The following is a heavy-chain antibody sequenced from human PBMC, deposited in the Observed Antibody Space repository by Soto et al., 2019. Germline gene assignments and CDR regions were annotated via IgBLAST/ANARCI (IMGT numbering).Heavy chain of an antibody. Sequence: QVQLQESGPGLVKPSQTLSLTCTVSGGSISSGGYYWSCIRQHPGKGMEWIGYIYYSGSTYSIPSLKRLFTISVDTAKNQFALKLISVTAAETAVYYCARSGYSYGPNPLLYWGQGTLVTVSS. CDR2: IYYSGST. CDR3: ARSGYSYGPNPLLY. V-gene: IGHV4-31*01. CDR1: GGSISSGGYY. D-gene: IGHD5-18*01. J-gene: IGHJ4*02.